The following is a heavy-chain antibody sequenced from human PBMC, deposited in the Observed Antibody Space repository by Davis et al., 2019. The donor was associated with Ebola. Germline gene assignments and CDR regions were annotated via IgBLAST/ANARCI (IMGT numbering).Heavy chain of an antibody. CDR2: ISAYNGNT. D-gene: IGHD6-19*01. CDR1: GGTFSSYA. V-gene: IGHV1-18*01. Sequence: ASVKVSCKASGGTFSSYAISWVRQAPGQGLEWMGWISAYNGNTNYAQKLQGRVTMTTDTSTSTAYMELRSLRSDDTAVYYCASSYSSGWPFDPWGQGTLVTVSS. CDR3: ASSYSSGWPFDP. J-gene: IGHJ5*02.